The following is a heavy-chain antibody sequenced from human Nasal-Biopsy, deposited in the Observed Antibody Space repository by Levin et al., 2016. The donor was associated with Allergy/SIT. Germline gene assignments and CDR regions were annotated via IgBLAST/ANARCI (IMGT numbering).Heavy chain of an antibody. CDR2: INPSSGDI. Sequence: ASVKVSCKASGYMFTSHDINWVRQAPGQGLEWMGWINPSSGDISYAQKFQGRVTMTRETSISTAYMELSGLRSDDTAVYYCAREPPAFAAAMFDSWGQGTLVIVSA. CDR1: GYMFTSHD. CDR3: AREPPAFAAAMFDS. D-gene: IGHD2-2*01. J-gene: IGHJ4*02. V-gene: IGHV1-2*02.